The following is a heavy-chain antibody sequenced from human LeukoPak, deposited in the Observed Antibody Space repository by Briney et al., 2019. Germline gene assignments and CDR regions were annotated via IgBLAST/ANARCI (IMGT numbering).Heavy chain of an antibody. J-gene: IGHJ4*02. D-gene: IGHD2-15*01. Sequence: GGSLRLSCAASGFTFSNYWMSWVRQAPGKGLEWVSSISSSSSYIYYADSVKGRFTISRDNAKNSLYLQMNSLRAEDTAVYYCARGEGCSGGSCYSEGLLFDYWGQGTLVTVSS. CDR3: ARGEGCSGGSCYSEGLLFDY. V-gene: IGHV3-21*01. CDR1: GFTFSNYW. CDR2: ISSSSSYI.